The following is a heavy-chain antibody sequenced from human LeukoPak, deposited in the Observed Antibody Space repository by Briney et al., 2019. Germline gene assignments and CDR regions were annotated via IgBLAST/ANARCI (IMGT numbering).Heavy chain of an antibody. J-gene: IGHJ3*02. D-gene: IGHD3-22*01. CDR3: ARDPRRDTSGYYDAFDI. Sequence: GGSLRLSCAASGFTFSSYGIRWVRQGPGKGLEWVTFIGYDGRNKYYADSVKGRFTISRDNSKNTLYLQMNSLRAEDTAVYYCARDPRRDTSGYYDAFDIWGQGTMVTVSS. CDR1: GFTFSSYG. V-gene: IGHV3-30*02. CDR2: IGYDGRNK.